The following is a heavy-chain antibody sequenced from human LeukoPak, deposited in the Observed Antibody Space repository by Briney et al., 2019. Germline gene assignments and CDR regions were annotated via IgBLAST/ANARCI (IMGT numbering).Heavy chain of an antibody. D-gene: IGHD6-6*01. CDR2: FSLGGSGTT. CDR3: ARQLKTRARHPEYFQH. CDR1: GASITTYS. Sequence: SETLFLTCIVSGASITTYSWNWLRQSPGKGLEWIGYFSLGGSGTTSYTSSLKSRVTISRDTSKNQLSLKLTSVTAADTAVYYCARQLKTRARHPEYFQHWGQGTLVTVSS. J-gene: IGHJ1*01. V-gene: IGHV4-59*08.